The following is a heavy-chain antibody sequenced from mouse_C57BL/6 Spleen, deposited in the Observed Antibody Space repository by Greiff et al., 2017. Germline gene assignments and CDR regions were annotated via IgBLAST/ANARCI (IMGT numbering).Heavy chain of an antibody. CDR2: IYPGNGDT. J-gene: IGHJ1*03. V-gene: IGHV1-12*01. CDR3: ARHYYGSSYGYFDV. CDR1: GYTFTSYN. D-gene: IGHD1-1*01. Sequence: QVQLKQSGAELVRPGASVKMSCKASGYTFTSYNMHWVKQTPRQGLEWIGAIYPGNGDTSYNQKFKGKATLTVDKSSSTAYMQLSSLTSEDSAVYFCARHYYGSSYGYFDVWGTGTTVTVSS.